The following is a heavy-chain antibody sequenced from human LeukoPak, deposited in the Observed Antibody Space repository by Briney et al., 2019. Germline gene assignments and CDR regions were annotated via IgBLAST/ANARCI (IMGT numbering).Heavy chain of an antibody. Sequence: SETLSLTCTVSGGSLSSGIYSWSWIRQPPGKGLEWIGYIYHSGSTYYNPSLKSRVSISIDRSKNQFSLNLSSVTTADTAVYYCARVSCSSTSCPRRDALDVWGQGTMVTVSS. J-gene: IGHJ3*01. CDR3: ARVSCSSTSCPRRDALDV. CDR1: GGSLSSGIYS. V-gene: IGHV4-30-2*01. D-gene: IGHD2-2*01. CDR2: IYHSGST.